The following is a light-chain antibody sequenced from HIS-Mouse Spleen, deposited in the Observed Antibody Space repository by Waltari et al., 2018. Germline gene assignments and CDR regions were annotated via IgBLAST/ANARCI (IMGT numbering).Light chain of an antibody. CDR3: QQYYSFPYT. CDR2: AAS. V-gene: IGKV1D-8*02. CDR1: QGISSE. Sequence: AIWLTPSPSLLPAPTGDRVTTSCRMSQGISSELAWYQQKPGKAPELLIYAASTLQSGVPSRFSGSGSGTDFTLTFSCLQSEDFATYYCQQYYSFPYTFGQGTKLEIK. J-gene: IGKJ2*01.